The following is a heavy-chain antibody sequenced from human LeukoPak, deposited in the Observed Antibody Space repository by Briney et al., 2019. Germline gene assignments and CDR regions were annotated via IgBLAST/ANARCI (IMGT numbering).Heavy chain of an antibody. J-gene: IGHJ4*02. CDR1: GFTFSDYS. V-gene: IGHV3-21*01. CDR2: ISSSNSYI. Sequence: NPGGSLRLSCAASGFTFSDYSMNWVRQAPGKGLEWVSSISSSNSYIYYADSVKGRFTISRDNAKNSLYLQMNSLRAEDTALYYCATMRGGYEGYFDYWGQGTLVTVSS. CDR3: ATMRGGYEGYFDY. D-gene: IGHD3-16*01.